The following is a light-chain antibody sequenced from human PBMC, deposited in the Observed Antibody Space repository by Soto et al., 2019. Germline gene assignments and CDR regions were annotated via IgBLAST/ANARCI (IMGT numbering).Light chain of an antibody. CDR3: QQYKNWPTWT. Sequence: EIVWTQSPATLSLSPGERATLSCRASQSVSSYLAWYQQKPGQAPRLLIYDASTRAPGFPARFSGSGSGTDFTLTISSLQSEDFAVYYCQQYKNWPTWTFGQGTKVDIK. J-gene: IGKJ1*01. CDR1: QSVSSY. CDR2: DAS. V-gene: IGKV3-11*01.